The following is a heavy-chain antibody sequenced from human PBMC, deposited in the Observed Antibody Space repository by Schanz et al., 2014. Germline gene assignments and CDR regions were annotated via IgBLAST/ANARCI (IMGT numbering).Heavy chain of an antibody. CDR3: GAGRGSEGESWYFDL. V-gene: IGHV3-48*04. CDR1: GFTFSSYS. Sequence: EVQLVESGGGLAQPGGSLRLSCAASGFTFSSYSMNWVRQAPGKGLEWVAYISSTSSTRYYADSVKDRFTITRDNTKNSLFLLLNSLRADEATVYYYGAGRGSEGESWYFDLWGQGTLVTVSS. CDR2: ISSTSSTR. J-gene: IGHJ2*01. D-gene: IGHD3-16*01.